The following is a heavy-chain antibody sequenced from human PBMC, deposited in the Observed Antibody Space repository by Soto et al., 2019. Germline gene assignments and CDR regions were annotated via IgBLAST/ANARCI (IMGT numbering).Heavy chain of an antibody. CDR3: ARAKAAAGNYYYYGMDV. Sequence: PGGSLRLSCAASGFTFSSYAMHWVRQAPGKGLEWVAVISYDGSNKYYADSVKGRFTISRDNSKNTLYLQMNSLRAEDTAVYYCARAKAAAGNYYYYGMDVWGQGTTVTVSS. V-gene: IGHV3-30-3*01. J-gene: IGHJ6*02. CDR2: ISYDGSNK. CDR1: GFTFSSYA. D-gene: IGHD6-13*01.